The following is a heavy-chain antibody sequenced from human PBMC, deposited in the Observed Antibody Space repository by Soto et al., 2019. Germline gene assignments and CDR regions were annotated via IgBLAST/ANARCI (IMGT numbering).Heavy chain of an antibody. J-gene: IGHJ6*02. CDR3: ASTDSTLGYCSGGSCYEDYYYYGMDV. V-gene: IGHV5-10-1*01. CDR2: IDPSDSYT. Sequence: GESHKISCKGSGYSFTSYWIIWVRQMTGKGLEWMGRIDPSDSYTNYSPSFQGHVTISADKSISTAYLQWSSLKASDTAMYYCASTDSTLGYCSGGSCYEDYYYYGMDVWGQGTTVTVSS. D-gene: IGHD2-15*01. CDR1: GYSFTSYW.